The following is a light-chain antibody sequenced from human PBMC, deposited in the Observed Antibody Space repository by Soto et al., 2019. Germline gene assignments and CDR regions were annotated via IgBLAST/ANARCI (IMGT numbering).Light chain of an antibody. J-gene: IGKJ4*01. CDR1: PSVSSSY. Sequence: EIVLTQSPGTLSLSPGERATLSCRASPSVSSSYLAWYQQKPCQAPRLLIYGASSRATGIPDRFSGSGSGTDFTLTISRLEPEDFAVYYCQQYGSSPLTFGGGTKVEIK. V-gene: IGKV3-20*01. CDR2: GAS. CDR3: QQYGSSPLT.